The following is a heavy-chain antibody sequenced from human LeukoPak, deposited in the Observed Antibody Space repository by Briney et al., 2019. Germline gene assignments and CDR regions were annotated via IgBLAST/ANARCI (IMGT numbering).Heavy chain of an antibody. CDR3: AKPGRYSSGWYAEYFQH. Sequence: GGSLRLSCAASGFTFSSYNMKWVRQTPGKGLELVSYISPSSTTIYYADSVKGRFTISRDNAKNSLYLQMNSLRAEDTALYYCAKPGRYSSGWYAEYFQHWGQGTLVTVSS. CDR2: ISPSSTTI. CDR1: GFTFSSYN. D-gene: IGHD6-19*01. J-gene: IGHJ1*01. V-gene: IGHV3-48*04.